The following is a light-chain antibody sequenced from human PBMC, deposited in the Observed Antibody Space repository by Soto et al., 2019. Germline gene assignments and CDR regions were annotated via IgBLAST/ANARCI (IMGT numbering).Light chain of an antibody. CDR3: QQYKSYPWT. J-gene: IGKJ1*01. CDR2: DAS. Sequence: DIQMTQSPSSLSASVGDRVTITCQASQDISNYLNWYQQKPGKAPKLLIYDASNLGSGVPSRFSGSGSGTEFTLTISSLQPDDFATYYCQQYKSYPWTFGQGTKVDI. CDR1: QDISNY. V-gene: IGKV1-5*01.